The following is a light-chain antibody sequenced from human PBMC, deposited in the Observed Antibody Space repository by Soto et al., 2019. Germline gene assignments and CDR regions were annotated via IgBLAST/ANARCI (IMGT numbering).Light chain of an antibody. V-gene: IGKV3-20*01. CDR1: QSVSNNY. J-gene: IGKJ2*01. Sequence: EIVLTQSPGTLSLSPGERATLSCRASQSVSNNYLAWYQQKPGQAPRLVIYGASSRATGIPDRFSGSGSGTDFTLTISRLEPEDFAVYYCQQDGSSPYTFGQGTKLEIK. CDR2: GAS. CDR3: QQDGSSPYT.